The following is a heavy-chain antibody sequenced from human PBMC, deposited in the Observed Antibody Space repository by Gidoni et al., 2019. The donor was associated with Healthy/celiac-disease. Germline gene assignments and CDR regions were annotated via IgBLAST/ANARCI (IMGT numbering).Heavy chain of an antibody. CDR1: GRTFSSYA. Sequence: QVQLVQSGAEVKKPGSSVKVSCTASGRTFSSYAISWVRQAPGQGLEWMGGIIPIFGTANYAQKFQGRVTITADESTSTAYMELSSLRSEDTAVYYCARVRYSQSYYYYGMDVWGQGTTVTVSS. CDR2: IIPIFGTA. V-gene: IGHV1-69*01. D-gene: IGHD2-15*01. J-gene: IGHJ6*02. CDR3: ARVRYSQSYYYYGMDV.